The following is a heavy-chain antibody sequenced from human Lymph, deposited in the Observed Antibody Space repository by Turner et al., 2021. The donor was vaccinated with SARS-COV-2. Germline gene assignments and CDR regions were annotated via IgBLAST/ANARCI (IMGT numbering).Heavy chain of an antibody. Sequence: QVQLVQSGAEVKKPGASVKVPCKVSGYTLTELSMHWVRQAPGKGLEWMGGFDPEDGEIIYEQKFQGRVTMTEDTSTDTAYMELSSLRSEDTAVYYCATVLCTGSSCYYYGMDVWGQGTTVTVSS. CDR3: ATVLCTGSSCYYYGMDV. CDR1: GYTLTELS. D-gene: IGHD2-15*01. V-gene: IGHV1-24*01. CDR2: FDPEDGEI. J-gene: IGHJ6*02.